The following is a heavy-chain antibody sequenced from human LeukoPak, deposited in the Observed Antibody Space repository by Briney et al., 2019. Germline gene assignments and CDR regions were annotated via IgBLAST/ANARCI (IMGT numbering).Heavy chain of an antibody. J-gene: IGHJ6*02. CDR2: IYYSGST. CDR3: ARGLPRSHRAPGV. CDR1: GGSISSSSYY. Sequence: SETLSLTCTVSGGSISSSSYYWGWIRQPPGKGLEWIGSIYYSGSTNYNPSLKSRVTISVDTSKNQFSLKLSSVTAADTAVYYCARGLPRSHRAPGVWGQGTTVTVSS. V-gene: IGHV4-39*07.